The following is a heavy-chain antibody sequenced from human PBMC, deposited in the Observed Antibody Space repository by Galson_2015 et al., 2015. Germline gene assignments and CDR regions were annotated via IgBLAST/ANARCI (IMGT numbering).Heavy chain of an antibody. CDR2: ISGSGGST. Sequence: SLRLSCAASGFTFSSYAMSWVRQAPGKGLEWVSAISGSGGSTYYADSVKGRFTISRDNAKNSLYLQMNSLRAEDTAVYYCARERSGPPYYYYGMDVWGQGTTVTVSS. CDR3: ARERSGPPYYYYGMDV. V-gene: IGHV3-23*01. CDR1: GFTFSSYA. J-gene: IGHJ6*02.